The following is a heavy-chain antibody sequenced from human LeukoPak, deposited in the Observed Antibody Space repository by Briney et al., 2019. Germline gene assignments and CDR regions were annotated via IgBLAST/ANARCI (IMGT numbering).Heavy chain of an antibody. J-gene: IGHJ5*02. Sequence: PSETLSLTCTVSGGSISSSSYYWGWIRQPPGKGLEWIGTIYYSGSTYYNPSLKSRVTISVDTSKNQLSLKLSSVTAADTDVYYCARESDRYCISTSCPNWYDPWGQGTLVTVSS. V-gene: IGHV4-39*07. CDR1: GGSISSSSYY. CDR2: IYYSGST. D-gene: IGHD2-2*01. CDR3: ARESDRYCISTSCPNWYDP.